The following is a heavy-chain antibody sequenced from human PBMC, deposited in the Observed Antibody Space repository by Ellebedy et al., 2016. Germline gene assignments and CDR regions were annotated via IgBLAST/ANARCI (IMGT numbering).Heavy chain of an antibody. Sequence: SETLSLTXAVYGGSFSGYYWSWIRQPPGKGLEWIGEINHSGSTNYNPSLKSRVTISVDTSKNQFSLKLSSVTAADTAVYYCARRDRGGSSSGDYWGQGTLVTVSS. CDR3: ARRDRGGSSSGDY. CDR1: GGSFSGYY. CDR2: INHSGST. J-gene: IGHJ4*02. D-gene: IGHD6-6*01. V-gene: IGHV4-34*01.